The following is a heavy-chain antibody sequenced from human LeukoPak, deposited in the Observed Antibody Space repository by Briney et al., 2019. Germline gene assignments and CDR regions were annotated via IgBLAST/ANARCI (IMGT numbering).Heavy chain of an antibody. CDR1: GGSISSYY. V-gene: IGHV4-4*07. CDR2: IYTSGST. D-gene: IGHD3-10*01. J-gene: IGHJ5*02. Sequence: SETLSLTCTVPGGSISSYYWTWIRQPAGKGLEWIGRIYTSGSTNYNPSLKSRVTMSVDTSKNQFSLKLSSVTAADTAVYYCARVLPRGFNWFDPWGQGTLVTVSS. CDR3: ARVLPRGFNWFDP.